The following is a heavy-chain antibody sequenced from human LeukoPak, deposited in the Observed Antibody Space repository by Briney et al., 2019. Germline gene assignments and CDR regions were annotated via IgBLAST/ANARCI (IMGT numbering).Heavy chain of an antibody. Sequence: PSETLSLTCGVYGSSFSGYYWSWIRQPPGKGLEWIGEINHSGSTNYNASLKSRVTISVDTSRKQFSLKLSSVTAVDSAMYYCARXPGXTIAARPFDYCGQGTLVTVSS. CDR1: GSSFSGYY. V-gene: IGHV4-34*01. J-gene: IGHJ4*02. CDR2: INHSGST. CDR3: ARXPGXTIAARPFDY. D-gene: IGHD6-6*01.